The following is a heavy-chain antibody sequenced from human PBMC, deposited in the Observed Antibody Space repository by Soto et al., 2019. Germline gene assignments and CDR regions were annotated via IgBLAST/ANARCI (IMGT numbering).Heavy chain of an antibody. CDR1: GYTFTGYY. CDR3: ASVNWNDNGDYFDY. V-gene: IGHV1-2*02. J-gene: IGHJ4*02. CDR2: INPTSGGT. Sequence: ASVKVSCKASGYTFTGYYMHWVRQAPGQGLEWMGWINPTSGGTNYAQKFQGRVTMTRDTSISTAYMELSRLRSDDTAVYYCASVNWNDNGDYFDYWGQGTLVTVSS. D-gene: IGHD1-20*01.